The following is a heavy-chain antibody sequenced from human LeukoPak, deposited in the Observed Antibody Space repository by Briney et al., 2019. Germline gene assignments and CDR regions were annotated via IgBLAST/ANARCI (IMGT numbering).Heavy chain of an antibody. CDR1: GFTVSTNY. D-gene: IGHD4-17*01. Sequence: GGSLRLSCAASGFTVSTNYMTWVRQAPGKGLEWVSVIYSGGDTYYADSVKGRFTISRESSKNTLYLQMNSLRAEDTAVYYCAKASNDYGDYLDYWGQGTLVTVSS. V-gene: IGHV3-53*01. CDR3: AKASNDYGDYLDY. CDR2: IYSGGDT. J-gene: IGHJ4*02.